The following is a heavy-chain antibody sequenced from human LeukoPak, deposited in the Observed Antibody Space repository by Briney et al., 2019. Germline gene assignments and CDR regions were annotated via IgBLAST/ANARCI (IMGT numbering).Heavy chain of an antibody. CDR3: ARDQYYYDSSGSQTDY. J-gene: IGHJ4*02. CDR2: INPSGGST. Sequence: ASVKVSCKASGYTFTSYYMHWVRQAPGQGLEWMGIINPSGGSTSYAHKFQGRVTMTRDMSTSTVYMELSSLRSEDTAVYYCARDQYYYDSSGSQTDYWGQGTLVTVSS. V-gene: IGHV1-46*01. D-gene: IGHD3-22*01. CDR1: GYTFTSYY.